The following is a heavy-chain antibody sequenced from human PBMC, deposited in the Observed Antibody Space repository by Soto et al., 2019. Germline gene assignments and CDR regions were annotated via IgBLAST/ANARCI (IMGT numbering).Heavy chain of an antibody. J-gene: IGHJ6*04. CDR3: AHYTTDTDFDV. D-gene: IGHD1-1*01. CDR2: LYWDDTR. Sequence: QITLKESSPSLVKPTQTLTLTCSFSGFSLYTGGVGVGWIRQPPGKALEWLALLYWDDTRRYNPSLKNTLTIAKDTSENQVVLTVTDMGPVDTGTYFCAHYTTDTDFDVWGTGATVTVSS. V-gene: IGHV2-5*02. CDR1: GFSLYTGGVG.